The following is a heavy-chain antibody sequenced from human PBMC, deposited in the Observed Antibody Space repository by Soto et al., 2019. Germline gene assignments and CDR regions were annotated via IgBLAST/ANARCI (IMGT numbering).Heavy chain of an antibody. CDR1: GVTFSSYW. Sequence: PGGSLRLSCAASGVTFSSYWMHWVRQAPGKGLVWVSRINSDGSSTSYADSVKGRFTISRDNAKNTLYLQMNSLRAEDTAVYYCARLRFLGAYGMDVWGQGTTVTVSS. D-gene: IGHD3-3*01. J-gene: IGHJ6*02. CDR2: INSDGSST. V-gene: IGHV3-74*01. CDR3: ARLRFLGAYGMDV.